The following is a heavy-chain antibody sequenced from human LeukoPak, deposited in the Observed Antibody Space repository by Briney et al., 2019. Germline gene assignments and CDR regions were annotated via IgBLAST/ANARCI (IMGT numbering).Heavy chain of an antibody. CDR3: ARGGMVRGVPSDY. J-gene: IGHJ4*02. CDR2: INHSGST. CDR1: GGSFSGYY. V-gene: IGHV4-34*01. Sequence: SETLSLTCAGYGGSFSGYYWSWIRQPPGKGLEWIGEINHSGSTNYNPSLKSRVTISVDTSKNQFSLKLSSVTAADTAVYYCARGGMVRGVPSDYWGQGTLVTVSS. D-gene: IGHD3-10*01.